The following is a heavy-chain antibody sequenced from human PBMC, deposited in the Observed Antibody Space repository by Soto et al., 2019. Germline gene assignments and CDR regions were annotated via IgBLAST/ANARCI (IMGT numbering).Heavy chain of an antibody. CDR1: GGTFSSYA. V-gene: IGHV1-69*12. J-gene: IGHJ6*02. CDR3: ARHDCVSSSCYYYYYYAMDV. D-gene: IGHD2-2*01. CDR2: IIPIFATT. Sequence: QVQLVQSGAAVKKPGSSVKVSCKASGGTFSSYAISWVRQAPGQGLEWMGGIIPIFATTNYAQRFQGRVTITAAESTSTAYMELSSLRSEDTAVYYCARHDCVSSSCYYYYYYAMDVWGQGTTVTVSS.